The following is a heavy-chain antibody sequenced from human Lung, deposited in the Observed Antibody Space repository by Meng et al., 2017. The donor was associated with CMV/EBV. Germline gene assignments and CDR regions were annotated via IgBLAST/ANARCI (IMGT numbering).Heavy chain of an antibody. CDR1: GFSLSDYY. Sequence: GGSLRLSCEISGFSLSDYYMSWMRQAPGKAPESVSYISIDGGSKTYGDSVRGRFTISRDNSKNSLYLELTTLRVDDTAVYYCARVAPMGYVSPASYLDYWGQGTLVTVSS. V-gene: IGHV3-11*04. CDR3: ARVAPMGYVSPASYLDY. D-gene: IGHD5-12*01. J-gene: IGHJ4*02. CDR2: ISIDGGSK.